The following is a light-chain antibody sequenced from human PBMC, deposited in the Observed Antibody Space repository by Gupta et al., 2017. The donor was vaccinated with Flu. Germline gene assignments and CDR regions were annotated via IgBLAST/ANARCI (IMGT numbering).Light chain of an antibody. Sequence: QARLTQPPPVSKGFRQTATVTSTGNSNNVGNQGAAWLQQHQGHPPKVLTDRNNNRPSGIPERFSASRSGNTASLTITGPQPEDEADYYCSARDSSLNDSVFGGGTKVTVL. CDR2: RNN. J-gene: IGLJ3*02. V-gene: IGLV10-54*04. CDR1: SNNVGNQG. CDR3: SARDSSLNDSV.